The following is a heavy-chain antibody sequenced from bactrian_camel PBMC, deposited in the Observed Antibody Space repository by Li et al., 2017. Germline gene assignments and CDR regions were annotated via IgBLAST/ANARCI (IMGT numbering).Heavy chain of an antibody. CDR1: GFLFDEAA. CDR3: AAETIHGGTWSLDATGYKY. V-gene: IGHV3S60*01. Sequence: VQLVESGGGSVQAGGSLRLSCTSPGFLFDEAAMGWYRQAPGNECELVSFIRSDGHTHCADSVKGRYAISQDSATNTVYLQMNSLKPEDTGMYYCAAETIHGGTWSLDATGYKYWGQGTQVTVS. D-gene: IGHD6*01. CDR2: IRSDGHT. J-gene: IGHJ4*01.